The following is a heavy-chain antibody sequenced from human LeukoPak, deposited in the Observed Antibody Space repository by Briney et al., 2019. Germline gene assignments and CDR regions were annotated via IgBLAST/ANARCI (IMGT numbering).Heavy chain of an antibody. CDR3: ARDRAYSSGPFDY. V-gene: IGHV3-11*01. D-gene: IGHD6-19*01. J-gene: IGHJ4*02. CDR2: ISSSGSTI. Sequence: GGSLRLSCAASGFTFSDYYMSWIRQAPGKGLEWASYISSSGSTIYYADSVKGRFTISRDNAKNSLYLQMNSLRAEDTAVYYCARDRAYSSGPFDYWGQGTLVTVSS. CDR1: GFTFSDYY.